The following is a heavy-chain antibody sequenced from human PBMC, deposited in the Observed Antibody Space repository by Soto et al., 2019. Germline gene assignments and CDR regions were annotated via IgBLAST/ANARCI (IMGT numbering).Heavy chain of an antibody. D-gene: IGHD2-2*02. Sequence: PGGSLRLSCTASVFTFGDYAMSWFRQAPGKGLEWVGFIRSKAYGGTTEYAASVKGRFTISRDDSKSIAYLQMNSLKTEDTAVYYCTREYCSSTSCYKYWGQGTLVTVS. CDR2: IRSKAYGGTT. CDR1: VFTFGDYA. V-gene: IGHV3-49*03. CDR3: TREYCSSTSCYKY. J-gene: IGHJ4*02.